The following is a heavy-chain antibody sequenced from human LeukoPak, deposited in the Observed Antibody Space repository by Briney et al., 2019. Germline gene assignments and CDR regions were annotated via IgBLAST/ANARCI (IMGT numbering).Heavy chain of an antibody. CDR3: ARGGGVAGTPYNPYDY. J-gene: IGHJ4*02. CDR1: GVSISSYY. CDR2: IYYSGST. Sequence: SETLSLTCTVSGVSISSYYWSWIRQPPGKGLEWIGYIYYSGSTNYNPSLKSRVTISVDTSKNQFSLKLSSVTAADTAVYYSARGGGVAGTPYNPYDYWGQGTLVTVSS. D-gene: IGHD6-19*01. V-gene: IGHV4-59*01.